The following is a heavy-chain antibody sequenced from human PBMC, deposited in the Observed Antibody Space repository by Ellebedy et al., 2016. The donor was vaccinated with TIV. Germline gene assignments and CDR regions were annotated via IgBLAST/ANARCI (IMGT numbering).Heavy chain of an antibody. CDR2: ISYDGSNK. J-gene: IGHJ4*02. D-gene: IGHD4-23*01. CDR1: GFTFSSDA. V-gene: IGHV3-30-3*01. CDR3: ARVGSTVVFG. Sequence: GESLKISCAASGFTFSSDAMHWVRQAPGKGLEWVAVISYDGSNKYYADSVKGRFTISRDISKNTLYLQMNSLRAEDTAVYYCARVGSTVVFGWGQGTLVTVSS.